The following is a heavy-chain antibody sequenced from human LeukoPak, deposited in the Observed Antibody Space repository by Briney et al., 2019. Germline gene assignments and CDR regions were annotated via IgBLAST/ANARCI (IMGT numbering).Heavy chain of an antibody. CDR3: ARDRLGATIFGVVPYNWFDP. J-gene: IGHJ5*02. V-gene: IGHV1-69*04. CDR1: GYTFTSYG. CDR2: IIPILGIA. Sequence: ASVKVSCKASGYTFTSYGISWVRQAPGQGLEWMGRIIPILGIANYAQKFQGRVTITADKSTSTAYMELSSLRSEDTAVYYCARDRLGATIFGVVPYNWFDPWGQGTLVTVSS. D-gene: IGHD3-3*01.